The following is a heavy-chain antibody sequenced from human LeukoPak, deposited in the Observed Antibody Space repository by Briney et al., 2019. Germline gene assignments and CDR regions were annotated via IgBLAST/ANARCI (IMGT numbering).Heavy chain of an antibody. CDR2: INPNSGGT. V-gene: IGHV1-2*06. D-gene: IGHD3-10*01. CDR3: ARGGSGGGYLYYFDV. CDR1: GYSFSDYS. J-gene: IGHJ4*02. Sequence: GASVKVSCKASGYSFSDYSMHWVRQAPGQGLEWMGRINPNSGGTSYAQNFQGRVSMTRDTSISTTYMELSGLTSDDTAVYYCARGGSGGGYLYYFDVGGQRTLVSVSS.